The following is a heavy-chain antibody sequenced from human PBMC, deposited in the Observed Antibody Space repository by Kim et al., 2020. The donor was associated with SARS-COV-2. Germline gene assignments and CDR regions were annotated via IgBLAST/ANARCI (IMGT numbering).Heavy chain of an antibody. V-gene: IGHV3-33*06. CDR2: IWYDGSNK. Sequence: GGSLRLSCAASGFTFSSYAMHWVRQAPGKGLEWVAVIWYDGSNKYYADSVKGRFTISRDNSKNTLYLQMNSLRAEDTAVYYCAKDYGYGSGRHYFDYWGQGTLVTVSS. CDR3: AKDYGYGSGRHYFDY. D-gene: IGHD3-10*01. J-gene: IGHJ4*02. CDR1: GFTFSSYA.